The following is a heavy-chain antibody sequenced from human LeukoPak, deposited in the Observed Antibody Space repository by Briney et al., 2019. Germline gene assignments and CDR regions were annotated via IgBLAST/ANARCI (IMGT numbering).Heavy chain of an antibody. CDR3: AREHASGRPFDY. Sequence: RSLRLSCATSGFTFSSYWMHWVRQAPGKGLVWVSRINTDESSTNYADSVKGRFTISRDNAKNTLYLQMNSLRAEDTAVYYCAREHASGRPFDYWGQGTLVTVSS. D-gene: IGHD3-10*01. V-gene: IGHV3-74*01. CDR1: GFTFSSYW. CDR2: INTDESST. J-gene: IGHJ4*02.